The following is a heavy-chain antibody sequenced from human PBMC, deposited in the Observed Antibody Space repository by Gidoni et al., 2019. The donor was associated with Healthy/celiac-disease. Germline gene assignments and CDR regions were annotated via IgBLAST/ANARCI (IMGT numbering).Heavy chain of an antibody. D-gene: IGHD6-19*01. CDR2: IYYSGST. J-gene: IGHJ4*02. CDR1: GGSVSSGSYY. CDR3: ARRKSGSSGWYYFDY. Sequence: QVQLQESGPGLVKPSETLSLTCTVSGGSVSSGSYYWSWIRQPPGKGLEWIGYIYYSGSTNYNPSLKSRVTISVDTSKNQFSLKLSSVTAADTAVYYCARRKSGSSGWYYFDYWGQVTLVTVSS. V-gene: IGHV4-61*01.